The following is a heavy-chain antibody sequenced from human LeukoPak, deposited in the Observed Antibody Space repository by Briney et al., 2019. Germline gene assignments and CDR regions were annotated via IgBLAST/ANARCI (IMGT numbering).Heavy chain of an antibody. V-gene: IGHV4-61*08. Sequence: SETLSLTCTVSGGSISSGGYYWSWIRQHPGKGLEWIGYIYYRGSTTYNPSLRSRVTISVDTSRNQFSLKLSSVTAADTAVYYCARSRSGYSYDHAAFEIWGQGTMVTVSS. CDR3: ARSRSGYSYDHAAFEI. CDR1: GGSISSGGYY. CDR2: IYYRGST. J-gene: IGHJ3*02. D-gene: IGHD5-18*01.